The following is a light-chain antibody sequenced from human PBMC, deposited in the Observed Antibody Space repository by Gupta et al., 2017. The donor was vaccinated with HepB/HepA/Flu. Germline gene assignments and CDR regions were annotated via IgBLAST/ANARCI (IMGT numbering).Light chain of an antibody. V-gene: IGKV1-27*01. CDR2: SAS. Sequence: DIQMTQSPSSLSASVGDRVTITCRASRGIINYLAWYQQKPGKVPQLLIYSASTLISGVPSSFSGSGSETDFTLTISSLQPEDVATYYCQNENSAPMTFGQGTKVEIK. CDR3: QNENSAPMT. CDR1: RGIINY. J-gene: IGKJ1*01.